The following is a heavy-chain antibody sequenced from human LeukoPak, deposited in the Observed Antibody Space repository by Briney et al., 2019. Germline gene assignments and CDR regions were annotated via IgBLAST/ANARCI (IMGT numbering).Heavy chain of an antibody. V-gene: IGHV4-59*01. CDR3: ARGSYYDILTGYYLETVLFDY. J-gene: IGHJ4*02. CDR1: GGSISSYY. Sequence: SETLSLTCTVSGGSISSYYWSWIRQPPGKGLEWIGYIYYSGSTNYNPTLKSRVTISVDTSKNQFSLKLSSVTAADTAVYYCARGSYYDILTGYYLETVLFDYWGQGTLVTVSS. D-gene: IGHD3-9*01. CDR2: IYYSGST.